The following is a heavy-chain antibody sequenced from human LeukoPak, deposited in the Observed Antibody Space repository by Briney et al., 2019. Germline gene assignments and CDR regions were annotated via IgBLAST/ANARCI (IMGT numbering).Heavy chain of an antibody. D-gene: IGHD3-16*01. V-gene: IGHV3-30*04. CDR2: ISYDGSNK. CDR1: GFTFSSYA. CDR3: ARDLGDY. Sequence: PGGSLRLSCAASGFTFSSYAMHWVRQAPGKGLEWVAVISYDGSNKYYADSVKGRFTISRDNSKNTLYLQMNSLGAEDTAVYYCARDLGDYWGQGTLVTVSS. J-gene: IGHJ4*02.